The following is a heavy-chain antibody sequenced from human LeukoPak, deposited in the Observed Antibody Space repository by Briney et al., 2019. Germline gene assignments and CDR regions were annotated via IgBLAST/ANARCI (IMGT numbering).Heavy chain of an antibody. J-gene: IGHJ4*02. Sequence: ASVKVSCKASGYTFTSYGISWVRQAPGQGLEWMGWISAYNGNTNYAQKLQGRVTMTTDTSTSTAYMELRGLRSDDTAVYYCATLAYCGGDCFSAGGEMDYWGQGTLVTVSS. CDR2: ISAYNGNT. CDR3: ATLAYCGGDCFSAGGEMDY. D-gene: IGHD2-21*02. V-gene: IGHV1-18*01. CDR1: GYTFTSYG.